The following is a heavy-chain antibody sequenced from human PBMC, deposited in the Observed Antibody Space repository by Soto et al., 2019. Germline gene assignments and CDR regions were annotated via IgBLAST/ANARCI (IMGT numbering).Heavy chain of an antibody. Sequence: EVQLVESGGGLVKPGGSLRLSCAASGFTFSSYSMNWVRQAPGKGLEWVSSISSSSSYIYYADSVKGRFTISRDNAKNSLYLQMNSLRAEDTAVYYCARDHRYCSGGSCSYYFDYWGQGTLVTVSS. D-gene: IGHD2-15*01. CDR1: GFTFSSYS. CDR3: ARDHRYCSGGSCSYYFDY. CDR2: ISSSSSYI. V-gene: IGHV3-21*01. J-gene: IGHJ4*02.